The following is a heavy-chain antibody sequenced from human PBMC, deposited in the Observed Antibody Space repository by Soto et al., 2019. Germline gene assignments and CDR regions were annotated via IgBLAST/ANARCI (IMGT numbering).Heavy chain of an antibody. V-gene: IGHV1-18*01. CDR2: ISGHNGDT. Sequence: EASVKVSCKASGYTFARYGIDWVRQAPGQGLEWMGWISGHNGDTKYVQKFQGRVSMTTDTSTSTASMELRSLRSDDTAVYYCARSGSMPYYYYGMDVWGQGTTVTVSS. CDR3: ARSGSMPYYYYGMDV. J-gene: IGHJ6*02. D-gene: IGHD3-10*01. CDR1: GYTFARYG.